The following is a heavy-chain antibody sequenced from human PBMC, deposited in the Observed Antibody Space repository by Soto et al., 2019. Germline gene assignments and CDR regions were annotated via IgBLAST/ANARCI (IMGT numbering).Heavy chain of an antibody. CDR3: ARYQGYCSSTSCYNYYYYYGMDV. V-gene: IGHV3-33*01. CDR1: GFTFSSYG. J-gene: IGHJ6*02. D-gene: IGHD2-2*01. CDR2: IWYDGSNK. Sequence: VGSLRLSCAASGFTFSSYGMHWVRQAPGKGLEWVAVIWYDGSNKYYADSVKGRFTISRDNSKNTLYLQMNSLRAEDTAVYYCARYQGYCSSTSCYNYYYYYGMDVWGQGTTVTVSS.